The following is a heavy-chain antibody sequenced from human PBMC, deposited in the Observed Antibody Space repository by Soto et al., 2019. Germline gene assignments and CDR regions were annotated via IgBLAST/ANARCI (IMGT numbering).Heavy chain of an antibody. V-gene: IGHV3-23*01. J-gene: IGHJ4*02. CDR2: ISGSGGST. D-gene: IGHD6-13*01. CDR3: AKDQGSSWYEIDD. CDR1: GFTFSNYA. Sequence: EVQLLESGGGLVQPGGSLRLSCAASGFTFSNYAVTWVRQAPGKGLEWVSTISGSGGSTYYADSVKGRFTISRDNSKNTLHLQMDSLRAEDTAVYYCAKDQGSSWYEIDDWVQGTLVTVSS.